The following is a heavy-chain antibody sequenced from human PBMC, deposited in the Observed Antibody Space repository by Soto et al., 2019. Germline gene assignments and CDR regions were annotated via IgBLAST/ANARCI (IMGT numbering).Heavy chain of an antibody. V-gene: IGHV1-58*01. CDR1: GFTFTSSA. D-gene: IGHD3-3*01. CDR3: AADPRFTFWFDP. J-gene: IGHJ5*02. CDR2: IVVGSGNT. Sequence: SVKVSCKASGFTFTSSAVQWVRQARGQRLEWIGWIVVGSGNTNYAQKFQERVTITRDMSTSTAYMELSSLRSEDTAVYYCAADPRFTFWFDPWGQGTLVTVSS.